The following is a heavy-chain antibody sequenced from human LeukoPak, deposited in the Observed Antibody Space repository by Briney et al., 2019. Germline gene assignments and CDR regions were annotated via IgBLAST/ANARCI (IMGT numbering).Heavy chain of an antibody. CDR3: AKASHIYYLDC. CDR1: GFTSSRYS. CDR2: ISSSSCTI. V-gene: IGHV3-48*01. J-gene: IGHJ4*02. Sequence: GGSLRLSCAASGFTSSRYSINWVRQTPGKGLEWVSYISSSSCTIYYADSVKGRFTISRDNAKNSLYLQMNSLRAEDTALYYCAKASHIYYLDCWGQGSLVTVSS. D-gene: IGHD2-21*01.